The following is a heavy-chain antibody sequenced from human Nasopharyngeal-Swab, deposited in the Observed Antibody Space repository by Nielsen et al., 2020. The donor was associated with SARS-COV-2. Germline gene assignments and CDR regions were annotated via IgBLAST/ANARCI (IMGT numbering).Heavy chain of an antibody. CDR3: ARDLGGYSYGDY. Sequence: GESLKISCAASGFTFSSYWMSWVRQAPGKGLEWVANIKQDGSEKYYVDSVKGRFTISRDNAKNSLYLQMNSLRAEDTAVYYCARDLGGYSYGDYWGQGTLVTVSS. CDR1: GFTFSSYW. V-gene: IGHV3-7*01. CDR2: IKQDGSEK. J-gene: IGHJ4*02. D-gene: IGHD5-18*01.